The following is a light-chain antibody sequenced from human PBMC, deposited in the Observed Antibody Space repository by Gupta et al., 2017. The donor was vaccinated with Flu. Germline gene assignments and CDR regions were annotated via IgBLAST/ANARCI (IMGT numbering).Light chain of an antibody. CDR1: HDLLYSVNNKNY. J-gene: IGKJ1*01. V-gene: IGKV4-1*01. Sequence: SMGERATINCTSSHDLLYSVNNKNYVAWYQQKPRQPPRLLIYWASTRESGVPDRFSGSGSGTDFTLTISSLRAEDVAIYYCQQYLSTPVTFGQGTRVEIK. CDR3: QQYLSTPVT. CDR2: WAS.